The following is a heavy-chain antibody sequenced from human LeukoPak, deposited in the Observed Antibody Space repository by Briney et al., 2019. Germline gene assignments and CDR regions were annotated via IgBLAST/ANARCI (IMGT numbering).Heavy chain of an antibody. CDR2: ICNDGSNI. Sequence: GGSLRLSCAASGFTFSNYYMRWIRQAPGKGLEWVSYICNDGSNIYYADSMEGRYTISRDNAKNSLYLEMNSLRYEGTAVYYCARVAYRYYGVDVWGQGTTVTVSS. J-gene: IGHJ6*02. CDR1: GFTFSNYY. D-gene: IGHD3-16*02. V-gene: IGHV3-11*01. CDR3: ARVAYRYYGVDV.